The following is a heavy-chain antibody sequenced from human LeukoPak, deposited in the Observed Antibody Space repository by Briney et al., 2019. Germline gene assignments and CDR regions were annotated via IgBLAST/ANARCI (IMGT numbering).Heavy chain of an antibody. CDR3: ARDTQDWSPYYFDY. CDR1: GFTFSSYW. J-gene: IGHJ4*02. CDR2: IKQDGSEK. D-gene: IGHD3-9*01. V-gene: IGHV3-7*01. Sequence: PGGSLRLSCAASGFTFSSYWMSWVRQAPGKGLEWVANIKQDGSEKYYVDSVKGRFTISRDNAKNSLYLQMNSLRAEDTAVYYCARDTQDWSPYYFDYWGQGTLVTVSS.